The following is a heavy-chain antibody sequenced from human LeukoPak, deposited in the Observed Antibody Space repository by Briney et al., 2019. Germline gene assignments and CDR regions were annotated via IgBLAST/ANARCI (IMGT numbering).Heavy chain of an antibody. CDR3: ARRRGVAVAGSRAFDI. V-gene: IGHV4-4*02. D-gene: IGHD6-19*01. J-gene: IGHJ3*02. CDR2: INHSGST. CDR1: GGSISSSNW. Sequence: PSGTLSLTCAVSGGSISSSNWWSWVRQPPGKGLEWIGEINHSGSTNYNPSLKSRVTISVDTSKNQFSLKLSSVTAADTAVYYCARRRGVAVAGSRAFDIWGQGTMVTVSS.